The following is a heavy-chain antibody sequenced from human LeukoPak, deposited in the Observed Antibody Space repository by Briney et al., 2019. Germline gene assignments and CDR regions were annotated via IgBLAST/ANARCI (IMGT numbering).Heavy chain of an antibody. CDR2: IRLDGTNK. V-gene: IGHV3-30*02. J-gene: IGHJ5*02. D-gene: IGHD3-22*01. Sequence: GGSLRLSCAASGFMFSDYGMYWVRQAPGKGLECVAFIRLDGTNKYYADSVKGRFTISRDNSKNTLYLQMNSLRPEDSAVYSCAKDTGDHYDSSGYYYAGWFHPWGQGTLVTVSS. CDR1: GFMFSDYG. CDR3: AKDTGDHYDSSGYYYAGWFHP.